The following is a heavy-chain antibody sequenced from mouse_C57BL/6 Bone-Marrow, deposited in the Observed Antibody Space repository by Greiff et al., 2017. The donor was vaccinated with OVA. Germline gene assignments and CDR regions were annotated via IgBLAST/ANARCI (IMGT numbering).Heavy chain of an antibody. V-gene: IGHV5-4*01. J-gene: IGHJ1*03. CDR2: ISDGGSYT. D-gene: IGHD1-1*01. CDR1: GFTFSSYA. Sequence: EVHLVESGGGLVKPGGSLKLSCAASGFTFSSYAMSWVRQTPEKRLEWVATISDGGSYTYYPDNVKGRFTISRDNAKNNLYLQMSHLKSEDTAMYYCARDRDYYGSSHWYFDVWGTGTTVTVSS. CDR3: ARDRDYYGSSHWYFDV.